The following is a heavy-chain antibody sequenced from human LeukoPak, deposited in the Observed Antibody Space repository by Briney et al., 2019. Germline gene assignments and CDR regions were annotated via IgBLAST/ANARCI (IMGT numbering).Heavy chain of an antibody. D-gene: IGHD4-17*01. J-gene: IGHJ6*02. V-gene: IGHV1-46*01. Sequence: ASVKVSCKASGYTFTSYYMHWVRQAPGQGLEWMGIINPSGGSTSYAQKFRGRVTMTRDTSTSTVYMELSSLRSEDTAVYYCARGANGDYGVEYYYYGMDVWGQGTTVTVSS. CDR2: INPSGGST. CDR1: GYTFTSYY. CDR3: ARGANGDYGVEYYYYGMDV.